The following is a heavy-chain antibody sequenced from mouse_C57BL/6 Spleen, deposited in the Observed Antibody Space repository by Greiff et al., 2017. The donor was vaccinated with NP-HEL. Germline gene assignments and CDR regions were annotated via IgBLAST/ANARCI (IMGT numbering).Heavy chain of an antibody. CDR3: ARRGYDYDDPYYFDY. D-gene: IGHD2-4*01. V-gene: IGHV1-52*01. CDR1: GYTFTSYW. J-gene: IGHJ2*01. CDR2: IDPSDSET. Sequence: VKLQQPGAELVRPGSSVKLSCKASGYTFTSYWMHWVKQRPIQGLEWIGNIDPSDSETHYNQKFKDKATLTVDKSSSTAYMQLSSLTSEDSAVYYCARRGYDYDDPYYFDYWGQGTTLTVSS.